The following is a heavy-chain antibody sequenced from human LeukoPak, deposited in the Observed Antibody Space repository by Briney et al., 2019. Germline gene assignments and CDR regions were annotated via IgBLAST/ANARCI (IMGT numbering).Heavy chain of an antibody. D-gene: IGHD1-26*01. V-gene: IGHV3-23*01. J-gene: IGHJ4*02. Sequence: GSLRLSCAASGFTFSSYAMSWVLQAPGKGLEWVSAISGSGGSTYYADSVKGRFTISRDNSKNTLYLQMNSLKTEDTAVYYCTTEVGDYWGQGTLVTVSS. CDR2: ISGSGGST. CDR1: GFTFSSYA. CDR3: TTEVGDY.